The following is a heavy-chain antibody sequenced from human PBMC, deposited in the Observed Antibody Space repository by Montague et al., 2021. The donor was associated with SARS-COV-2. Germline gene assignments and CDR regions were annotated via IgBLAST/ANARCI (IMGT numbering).Heavy chain of an antibody. D-gene: IGHD3-16*01. CDR1: GGSTSSYY. CDR3: ARAPNSGWGVTVIDDLDY. CDR2: IYYTGRT. V-gene: IGHV4-59*12. Sequence: SETLSLTCSISGGSTSSYYWTWIRQSPGKGLQWIGYIYYTGRTKINPSLKSRVSMSVDTSKNHFSLRLSSVTAADTAVYYCARAPNSGWGVTVIDDLDYWGPGILVIVSS. J-gene: IGHJ4*02.